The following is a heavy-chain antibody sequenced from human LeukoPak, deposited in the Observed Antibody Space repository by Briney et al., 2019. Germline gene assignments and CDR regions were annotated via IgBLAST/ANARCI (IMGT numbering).Heavy chain of an antibody. CDR3: ARQSCSGGSCYPRPYWYFDL. CDR1: GGPISSYY. Sequence: SETLSLTCTVSGGPISSYYWSWIRQPPGKGLEWIGYIYYSGSTNYNPSLKSRVAISVDTSKNQFSLKLSSVTAADTAVYYCARQSCSGGSCYPRPYWYFDLWGRGTLVTVSS. V-gene: IGHV4-59*08. D-gene: IGHD2-15*01. J-gene: IGHJ2*01. CDR2: IYYSGST.